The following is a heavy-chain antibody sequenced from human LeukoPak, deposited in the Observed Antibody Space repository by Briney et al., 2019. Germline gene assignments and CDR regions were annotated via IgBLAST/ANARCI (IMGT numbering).Heavy chain of an antibody. CDR1: GYTFTSNY. Sequence: ASVKVSCKAFGYTFTSNYMHWVRQAPGQGPEWMGVISPSGGSTTYAQKFQGRVTITADKSTSTAYMELSSLRSEDTAVYYCARVGGWHPDFDYWGQGTLVTVSS. D-gene: IGHD6-19*01. V-gene: IGHV1-46*01. J-gene: IGHJ4*02. CDR2: ISPSGGST. CDR3: ARVGGWHPDFDY.